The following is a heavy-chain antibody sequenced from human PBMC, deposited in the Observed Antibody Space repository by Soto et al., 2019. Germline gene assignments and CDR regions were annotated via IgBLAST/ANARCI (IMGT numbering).Heavy chain of an antibody. CDR3: ARARIMITFGGVHDYFDY. J-gene: IGHJ4*02. D-gene: IGHD3-16*01. CDR2: IWYDGSNK. Sequence: GGSLRLSCAASGFTFSSYGMHWVRQAPGKGLEWVAVIWYDGSNKYYADSVKGRFTISRDNSKNTLYLQMNSLGAEDTAVYYCARARIMITFGGVHDYFDYWGQGTLVTVSS. V-gene: IGHV3-33*01. CDR1: GFTFSSYG.